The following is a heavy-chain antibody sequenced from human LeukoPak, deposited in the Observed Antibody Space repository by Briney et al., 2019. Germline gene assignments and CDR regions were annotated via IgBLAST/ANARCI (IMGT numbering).Heavy chain of an antibody. D-gene: IGHD6-13*01. J-gene: IGHJ4*02. CDR2: IYHSANT. Sequence: PSETLSLTCAVSGGSISSVDYSWNWIRQPPGEGLEWIGYIYHSANTYYNPSLKSRVTISVDTSKNQFSLKLSSVTAADTAVYYCARGPRYSSSWYGYWGQGTLVTVSS. CDR3: ARGPRYSSSWYGY. CDR1: GGSISSVDYS. V-gene: IGHV4-30-2*01.